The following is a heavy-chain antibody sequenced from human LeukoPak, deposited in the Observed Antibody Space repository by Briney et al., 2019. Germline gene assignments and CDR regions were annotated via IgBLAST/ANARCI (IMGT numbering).Heavy chain of an antibody. CDR2: ISSSSSYI. J-gene: IGHJ6*03. V-gene: IGHV3-21*01. CDR1: GFTFSSYS. D-gene: IGHD2-2*01. CDR3: ARGVVPAAYYMDV. Sequence: GGSLRLSCAASGFTFSSYSMNWVRQAPGKGLEWVSSISSSSSYIYYADSVKGRFTISRDNAKNSLYLHMNSLGAEDTAVYYCARGVVPAAYYMDVWGKGTTVTVSS.